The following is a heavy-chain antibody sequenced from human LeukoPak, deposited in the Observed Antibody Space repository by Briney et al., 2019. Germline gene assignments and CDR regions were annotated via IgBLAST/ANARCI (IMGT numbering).Heavy chain of an antibody. CDR3: ARAGTTVVTERHAFDI. Sequence: SETLSLTCTVSGGSISSYYWTWIRQPPGKGLEWIGYTYYGGSTNYNPSLTSRVTISADTSRNHFSLKLSSVTAADTAVYYCARAGTTVVTERHAFDIWGQGTMVTVSS. J-gene: IGHJ3*02. V-gene: IGHV4-59*01. D-gene: IGHD4-23*01. CDR2: TYYGGST. CDR1: GGSISSYY.